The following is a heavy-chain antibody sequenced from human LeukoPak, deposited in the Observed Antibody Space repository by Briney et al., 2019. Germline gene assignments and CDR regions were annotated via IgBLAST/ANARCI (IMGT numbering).Heavy chain of an antibody. CDR1: GFTFSSYG. D-gene: IGHD3-9*01. CDR3: AKDFYDILTGHDY. Sequence: GGSLRLSCAASGFTFSSYGMHWVRQAPGKGLEWVSAISGSGGSTYYADSVKGRFTISRDNSKNTLYLQMNSLRAEDTAVYYCAKDFYDILTGHDYWGQGTLVTVSS. J-gene: IGHJ4*02. CDR2: ISGSGGST. V-gene: IGHV3-23*01.